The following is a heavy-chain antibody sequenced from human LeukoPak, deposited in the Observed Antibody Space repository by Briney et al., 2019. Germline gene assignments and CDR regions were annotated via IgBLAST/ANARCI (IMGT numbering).Heavy chain of an antibody. V-gene: IGHV3-7*01. CDR2: IKQDGGEK. CDR3: ARERSGRFFDY. J-gene: IGHJ4*02. CDR1: GFTFSDYY. Sequence: GGSLRLSCTASGFTFSDYYMSWVRRAPGKGPEWVANIKQDGGEKYFVDSVMGRFTISRDNAKNSLYLDMHSLRAEDTAVYYCARERSGRFFDYWGQGTLVTVSS. D-gene: IGHD3-3*01.